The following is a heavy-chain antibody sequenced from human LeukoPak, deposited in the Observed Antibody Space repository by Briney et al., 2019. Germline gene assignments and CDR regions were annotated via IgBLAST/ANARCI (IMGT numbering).Heavy chain of an antibody. CDR3: ASSTTGEDYYYYYMDV. CDR2: ISSSGTTI. V-gene: IGHV3-48*04. D-gene: IGHD1-1*01. CDR1: GFIFSSYS. Sequence: TGGSLRLSCAASGFIFSSYSMTWVCQAPGKGLEWVSYISSSGTTIYYADSVKGRFTISRDSAKKTLFLQMNSLRAEDTAVYYCASSTTGEDYYYYYMDVWGKGTTVTVSS. J-gene: IGHJ6*03.